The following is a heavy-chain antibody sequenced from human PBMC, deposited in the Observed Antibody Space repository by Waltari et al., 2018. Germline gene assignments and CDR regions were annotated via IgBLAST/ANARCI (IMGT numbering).Heavy chain of an antibody. CDR1: GGSISSYY. CDR2: IYYSGST. Sequence: QVQLQESGPGLVQPSETLSLTCTVSGGSISSYYWSWLRPPPGRGLEWIGYIYYSGSTNYNPSLKSRVTISVDTSKNQFSLKLSSVTAADTAVYYCARGNCSSTSCYYYYYYGMDVWGQGTTVTVSS. J-gene: IGHJ6*02. V-gene: IGHV4-59*01. CDR3: ARGNCSSTSCYYYYYYGMDV. D-gene: IGHD2-2*01.